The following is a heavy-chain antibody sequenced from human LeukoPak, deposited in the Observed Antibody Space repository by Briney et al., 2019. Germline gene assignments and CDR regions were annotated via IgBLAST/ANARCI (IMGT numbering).Heavy chain of an antibody. CDR2: IHYSGGI. V-gene: IGHV4-34*01. CDR3: ARGVRELGIKYYYYFYYMDV. CDR1: GESFSGYY. J-gene: IGHJ6*03. Sequence: SETLSLTCAVYGESFSGYYWTWIRQPPGKGLEWIGQIHYSGGINYSPSLKSPVTISVDTSKNQFSLKLRSVTAADTAVYYCARGVRELGIKYYYYFYYMDVWGKGTTVTVSS. D-gene: IGHD1-26*01.